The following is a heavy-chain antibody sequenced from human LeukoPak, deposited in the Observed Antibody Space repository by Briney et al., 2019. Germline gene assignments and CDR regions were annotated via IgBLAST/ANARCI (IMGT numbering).Heavy chain of an antibody. V-gene: IGHV1-69*01. CDR3: ARVFCSGGSCSFNYYFDS. CDR2: IIPIFGTA. Sequence: SVKVSCKASGGAFSSYAISWVRQAPGQGLEWMGGIIPIFGTANYAQKFQGRVTITADESTSTAYMELSSLRSEDTAVYYCARVFCSGGSCSFNYYFDSWGQGTLVTVSS. D-gene: IGHD2-15*01. J-gene: IGHJ4*02. CDR1: GGAFSSYA.